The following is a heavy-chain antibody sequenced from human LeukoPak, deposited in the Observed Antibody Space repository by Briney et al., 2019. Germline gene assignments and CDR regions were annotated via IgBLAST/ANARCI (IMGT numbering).Heavy chain of an antibody. Sequence: SETLSLTCTVSGDSISNYYWSWIRQPPGKGLDWIGRIYSSGITNYNPSLKSRVTLSIDTSKNQFSLKLSSVTAADTVVYYCAKVRYGTFNWFDPWGQGTLVTVSS. CDR2: IYSSGIT. D-gene: IGHD3-10*01. CDR1: GDSISNYY. CDR3: AKVRYGTFNWFDP. V-gene: IGHV4-4*07. J-gene: IGHJ5*02.